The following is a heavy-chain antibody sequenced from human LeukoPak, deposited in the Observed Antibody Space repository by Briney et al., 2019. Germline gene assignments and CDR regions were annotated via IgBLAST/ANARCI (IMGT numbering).Heavy chain of an antibody. J-gene: IGHJ5*02. CDR3: AIAISNPTYNWFDP. V-gene: IGHV1-69*05. CDR2: IIPIFGTA. Sequence: ASVKVSCKASGGTFSSYAISWVRQAPGQGLEWMGGIIPIFGTANYAQKFQGRVTITTDESTSTAYMELSSLRSEDTAVYYCAIAISNPTYNWFDPWGQGTLVTVSS. CDR1: GGTFSSYA. D-gene: IGHD4-11*01.